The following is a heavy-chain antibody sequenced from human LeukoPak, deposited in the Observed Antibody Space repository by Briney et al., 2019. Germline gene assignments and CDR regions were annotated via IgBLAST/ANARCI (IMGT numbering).Heavy chain of an antibody. CDR1: GYTFTGYY. J-gene: IGHJ4*02. Sequence: GSSVKVSCKASGYTFTGYYMHWVRQAPGQGLEWMGWINPNSGGINYAQKFQGWVTMTRDTSISTAYMELSRLRSDDTAVYYCARAMVRGVLDYWGQGTLVTVSS. V-gene: IGHV1-2*04. CDR2: INPNSGGI. D-gene: IGHD3-10*01. CDR3: ARAMVRGVLDY.